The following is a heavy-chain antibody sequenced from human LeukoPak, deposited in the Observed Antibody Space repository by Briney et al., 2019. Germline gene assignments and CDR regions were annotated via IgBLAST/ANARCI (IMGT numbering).Heavy chain of an antibody. Sequence: GGSLRLSCAASGFTFSSYEMNWGRQAPGKGLEWISYISSSGTTIYYADSVKGRFTISRDNAKNSLYLQMNSLRAEDTAVYYCARDVSGSYNWGQGTLVTVSS. CDR2: ISSSGTTI. CDR1: GFTFSSYE. CDR3: ARDVSGSYN. D-gene: IGHD1-26*01. V-gene: IGHV3-48*03. J-gene: IGHJ4*02.